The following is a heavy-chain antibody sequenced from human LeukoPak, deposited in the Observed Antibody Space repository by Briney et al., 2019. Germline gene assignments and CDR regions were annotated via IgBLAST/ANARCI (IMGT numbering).Heavy chain of an antibody. Sequence: HSGGSLRLSCAASGFTFSSYGIHWVRQAPGKGLEWVAVIWYDGSTKYYADSVRGRFSISRDNSKNTLYLQMDSLRAEDTAVYYCARSTTVTLQSFDYWGQGTLVTVSS. CDR1: GFTFSSYG. CDR3: ARSTTVTLQSFDY. V-gene: IGHV3-33*08. CDR2: IWYDGSTK. D-gene: IGHD4-17*01. J-gene: IGHJ4*02.